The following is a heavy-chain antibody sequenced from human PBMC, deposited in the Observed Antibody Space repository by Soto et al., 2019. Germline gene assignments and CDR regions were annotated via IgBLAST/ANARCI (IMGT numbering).Heavy chain of an antibody. J-gene: IGHJ4*02. V-gene: IGHV1-69*01. D-gene: IGHD2-15*01. CDR3: ARDVARSESYFDH. CDR2: INPFYDTT. Sequence: QVHLVQSGAEVKRPGSPVKVSCRTSGSSDRKYALGWVRQVPGQGLEWMGLINPFYDTTNYAQRFQGRVTITADQSTGTSYLEVSSLTYEDTAVYYCARDVARSESYFDHWGQGTLVTVSS. CDR1: GSSDRKYA.